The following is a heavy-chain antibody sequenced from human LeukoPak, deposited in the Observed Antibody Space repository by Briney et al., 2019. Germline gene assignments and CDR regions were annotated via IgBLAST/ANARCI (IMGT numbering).Heavy chain of an antibody. CDR1: GYSISSGYY. CDR3: GRFFVIEPAVKNWFDP. CDR2: IYHSGST. Sequence: SETLSLTCTVSGYSISSGYYWGWIRQPPGKGLEWIGSIYHSGSTYYNPSLKSRVTISVDTSKNQFSLKLSSLTAADTALYYLGRFFVIEPAVKNWFDPGGREPW. V-gene: IGHV4-38-2*02. D-gene: IGHD2-2*01. J-gene: IGHJ5*02.